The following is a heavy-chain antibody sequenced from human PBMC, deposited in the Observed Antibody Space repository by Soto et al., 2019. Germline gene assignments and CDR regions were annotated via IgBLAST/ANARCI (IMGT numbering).Heavy chain of an antibody. D-gene: IGHD6-13*01. CDR1: GYTFTSYA. J-gene: IGHJ4*02. Sequence: GASVKVSFKASGYTFTSYAMHWVRQAPEQRLEWMGWINAGNGNTKYSQKFQGRVTITRDTSASTAYMELSSLRSEDTAVYYCARVSAPQYSSSPYYFDYWGQGTLVTVSS. CDR2: INAGNGNT. CDR3: ARVSAPQYSSSPYYFDY. V-gene: IGHV1-3*01.